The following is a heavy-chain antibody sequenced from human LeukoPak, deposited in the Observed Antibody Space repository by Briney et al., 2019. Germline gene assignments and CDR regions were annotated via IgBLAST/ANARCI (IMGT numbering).Heavy chain of an antibody. Sequence: GGSLRLSCAASGFTFSSYAMSWVRQAPGKGLEWVSAISGSGGSTYYADSVKGRFTISRDNSKNSLYLQMNSLRAEDTAVYYCARADPDSGDYVSAFDIWGQGTMVTVSS. CDR2: ISGSGGST. D-gene: IGHD4-17*01. V-gene: IGHV3-23*01. J-gene: IGHJ3*02. CDR3: ARADPDSGDYVSAFDI. CDR1: GFTFSSYA.